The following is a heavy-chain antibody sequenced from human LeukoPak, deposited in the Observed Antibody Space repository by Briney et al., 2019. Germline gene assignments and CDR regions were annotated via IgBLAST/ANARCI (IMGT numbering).Heavy chain of an antibody. D-gene: IGHD2-2*01. Sequence: PSQTLSLTCAVSGGSISSGGYSWSWIRQPPGKGLEWIGYIYHSGSTYYNPSLKSRVTISVDRSKNQFSLKLSSVTAADTAVYYCARTAANTYYYFDHWGQGTLVTVSS. V-gene: IGHV4-30-2*01. CDR2: IYHSGST. CDR3: ARTAANTYYYFDH. J-gene: IGHJ4*02. CDR1: GGSISSGGYS.